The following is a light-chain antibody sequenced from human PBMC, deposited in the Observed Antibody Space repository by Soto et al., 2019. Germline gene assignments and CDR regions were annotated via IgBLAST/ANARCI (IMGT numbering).Light chain of an antibody. Sequence: EIVMTQSPATLSVSPGERATLSCRASQSVGGNLAWYQQKPGQAPRLLIYAASTRATGIPARFSGSGSGTEFTLTISSLQSEDFAVYYCQQYNSWPPWTFGQGTKVDIK. J-gene: IGKJ1*01. CDR1: QSVGGN. CDR3: QQYNSWPPWT. V-gene: IGKV3-15*01. CDR2: AAS.